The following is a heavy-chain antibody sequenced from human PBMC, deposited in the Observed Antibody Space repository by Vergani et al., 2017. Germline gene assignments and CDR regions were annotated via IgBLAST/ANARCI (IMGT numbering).Heavy chain of an antibody. D-gene: IGHD3-22*01. CDR3: ARAXLCDYDSSGYGCYYYYYGMDV. V-gene: IGHV3-33*01. CDR2: IWYDGSNK. CDR1: GFTFSSYG. J-gene: IGHJ6*02. Sequence: QVQLVESGGGVVQPGRSLRLSCAASGFTFSSYGMHWVRQAPGKGLEWVAVIWYDGSNKYYADSVKGRFTISRDNSKNSLYLQMNSLRAEDTAVYYCARAXLCDYDSSGYGCYYYYYGMDVWGQGTTVTVSS.